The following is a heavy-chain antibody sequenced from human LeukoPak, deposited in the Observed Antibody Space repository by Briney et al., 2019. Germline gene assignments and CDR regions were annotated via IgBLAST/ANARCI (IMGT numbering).Heavy chain of an antibody. J-gene: IGHJ1*01. CDR2: ISGSGVTT. CDR1: GFTFSSYA. D-gene: IGHD1-26*01. Sequence: GGSLRLSCVASGFTFSSYAMVWVRQAPGKGLEWVSAISGSGVTTHNAGSVKGRFSISRDNSKNTLYLQMNSLRAEDTALYYCAKKVVVGATSPYSDFQDWGQGTLVTVSS. V-gene: IGHV3-23*01. CDR3: AKKVVVGATSPYSDFQD.